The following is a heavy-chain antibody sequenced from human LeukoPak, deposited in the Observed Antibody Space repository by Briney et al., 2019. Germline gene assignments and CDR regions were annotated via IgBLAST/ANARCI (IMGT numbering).Heavy chain of an antibody. D-gene: IGHD1-7*01. J-gene: IGHJ4*02. CDR2: ISGSGTGT. CDR1: GFTFSSSA. V-gene: IGHV3-23*01. CDR3: AKEGGTGTRFDY. Sequence: GGSLCLSCAASGFTFSSSAMSWVRQAPGKGLYWVSAISGSGTGTYYADSVKGRFTISRDNSKNTLYLQMNSLRAEDTAVYYCAKEGGTGTRFDYWGQGTLVTVSS.